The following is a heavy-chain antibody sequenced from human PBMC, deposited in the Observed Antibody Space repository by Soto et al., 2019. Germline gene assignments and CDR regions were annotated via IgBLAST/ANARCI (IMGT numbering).Heavy chain of an antibody. CDR1: GVSISSSY. CDR3: ARGGNRYSNTASGVGGFDF. D-gene: IGHD5-12*01. V-gene: IGHV4-59*01. Sequence: ETLSLTCTVSGVSISSSYWSWIRQSPGTGLEWIGYIYYTGTTNYNPSLKRRVTISLDTAKNQFSLNVNSLTTADTAVYFCARGGNRYSNTASGVGGFDFWGQG. J-gene: IGHJ4*02. CDR2: IYYTGTT.